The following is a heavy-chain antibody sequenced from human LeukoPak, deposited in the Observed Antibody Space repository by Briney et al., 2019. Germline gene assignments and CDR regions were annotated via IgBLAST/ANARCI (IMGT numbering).Heavy chain of an antibody. J-gene: IGHJ4*02. V-gene: IGHV3-30*02. CDR3: AKDGGYRTLNYFDY. CDR2: IRYDGSNK. Sequence: GGSLRLSCAASGFTFSSYGMHWVRQAPGKGLEWVAFIRYDGSNKYYADSVKGRFTISRDNSKNTLYLRMNSLRAEDTAVYYCAKDGGYRTLNYFDYWGQGTLVTVSS. D-gene: IGHD3-16*02. CDR1: GFTFSSYG.